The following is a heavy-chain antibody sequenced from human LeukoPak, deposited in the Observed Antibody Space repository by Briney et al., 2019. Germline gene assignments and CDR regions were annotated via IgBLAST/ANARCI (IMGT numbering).Heavy chain of an antibody. CDR2: IYHSGST. CDR1: GYSITSGYY. D-gene: IGHD2-15*01. V-gene: IGHV4-38-2*02. CDR3: ARDLGRKTETSGLDS. J-gene: IGHJ4*02. Sequence: SETLSLTCTVSGYSITSGYYWGWIRQPPGKGLEWIGSIYHSGSTHYNPSLKSRLTMSLDTSKNLFSLKLSSVTAADTAVYYCARDLGRKTETSGLDSWGQGTLVTVSS.